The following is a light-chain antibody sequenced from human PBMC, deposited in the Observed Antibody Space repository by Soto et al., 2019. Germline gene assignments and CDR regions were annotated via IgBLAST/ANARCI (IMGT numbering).Light chain of an antibody. CDR3: SSYTSSSTLYV. CDR1: SSDVGSYNY. V-gene: IGLV2-14*01. CDR2: EVT. Sequence: LTQPASVSGSPGQSITISCTGTSSDVGSYNYVSWYQQYPGKAPKLIIYEVTNRPSGVSNRFSGSKSGNTASLTISGLQAEDEADYYCSSYTSSSTLYVFATGTKVTAL. J-gene: IGLJ1*01.